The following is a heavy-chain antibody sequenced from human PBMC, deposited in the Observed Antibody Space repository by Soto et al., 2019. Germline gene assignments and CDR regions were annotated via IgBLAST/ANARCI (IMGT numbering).Heavy chain of an antibody. CDR1: GLTFSNYA. CDR3: AKNQERELPRVIDF. J-gene: IGHJ4*02. V-gene: IGHV3-23*01. CDR2: MSGSSSTT. D-gene: IGHD1-7*01. Sequence: PGRSLRLSCATSGLTFSNYAMSWVLQAPGGGLEWVSSMSGSSSTTYYADSVRGRFTISRDRSKNTLYLQMSSLRAEDTALYYCAKNQERELPRVIDFWGQGTLVTVSS.